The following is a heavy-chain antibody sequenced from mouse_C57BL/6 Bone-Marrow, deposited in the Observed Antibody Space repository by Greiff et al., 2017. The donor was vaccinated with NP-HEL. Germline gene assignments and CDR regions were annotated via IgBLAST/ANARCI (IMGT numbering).Heavy chain of an antibody. CDR1: GYTFTSYW. CDR3: AREITTVVAPWYFDV. D-gene: IGHD1-1*01. CDR2: IYPGSGST. V-gene: IGHV1-55*01. J-gene: IGHJ1*03. Sequence: QVQLQQPGAELVKPGASVKMSCKASGYTFTSYWLTWVKQRPGQGLEWIGDIYPGSGSTNYNEKFKSKATLTVDTSSSTAYMQLSSLTSEDSAVYYCAREITTVVAPWYFDVWGTGTTVTVSS.